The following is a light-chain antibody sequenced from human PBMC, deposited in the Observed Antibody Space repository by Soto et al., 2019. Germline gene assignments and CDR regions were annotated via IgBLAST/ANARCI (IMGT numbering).Light chain of an antibody. CDR1: QSVSSY. CDR2: DAS. Sequence: MFSQSRSALSLSPGERATLSFRASQSVSSYLAWYQQKPGQAPRLLIYDASNRATGIPARFSGSRSGTDFTLTISSLEPEDFAVYYCQQRSIWPLTFGGG. CDR3: QQRSIWPLT. V-gene: IGKV3-11*01. J-gene: IGKJ4*01.